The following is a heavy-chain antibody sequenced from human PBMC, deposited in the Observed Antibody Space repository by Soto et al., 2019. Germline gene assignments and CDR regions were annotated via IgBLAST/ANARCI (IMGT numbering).Heavy chain of an antibody. D-gene: IGHD3-10*01. CDR2: IYYSGST. J-gene: IGHJ6*02. CDR3: ARFGFYYYYYGMDV. CDR1: GGSISSSSYY. Sequence: SETLSLTCTVSGGSISSSSYYWGWIRQPPGKGLEWIGSIYYSGSTYYNPSLKSRVTISVDTSKNQFSLKLSSVTAADTAVYYCARFGFYYYYYGMDVWGQGTTVTVSS. V-gene: IGHV4-39*01.